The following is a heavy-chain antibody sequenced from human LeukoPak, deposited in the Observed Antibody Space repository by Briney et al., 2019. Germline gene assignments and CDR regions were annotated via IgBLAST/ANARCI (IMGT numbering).Heavy chain of an antibody. J-gene: IGHJ5*02. V-gene: IGHV3-33*08. CDR3: ARRYCSGGSCYSFRGDWFDP. CDR2: IWYDGSNK. D-gene: IGHD2-15*01. CDR1: GFTFSSYV. Sequence: GGSLRLSCAASGFTFSSYVMSWVRQAPGKGLEWVAVIWYDGSNKYYADSVKGRFTISRDNSKNTLYLQMNSLRAEDTAVYYCARRYCSGGSCYSFRGDWFDPWGQGTLVTVSS.